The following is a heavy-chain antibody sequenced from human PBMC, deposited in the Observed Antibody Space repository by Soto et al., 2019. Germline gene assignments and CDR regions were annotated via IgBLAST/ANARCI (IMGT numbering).Heavy chain of an antibody. J-gene: IGHJ4*02. Sequence: QLQLQESGPGLVKASETLSLTCTVSGGSITRNNHFWGWIRQSPGKGLEGIGSVQYGGTTTYNPSLKRRAVMSAETPKNLSPLMMNTMTAAETAGYYGARRGRSGGYHGSDFDYRGQATVVTVSS. CDR1: GGSITRNNHF. CDR3: ARRGRSGGYHGSDFDY. CDR2: VQYGGTT. V-gene: IGHV4-39*01. D-gene: IGHD6-19*01.